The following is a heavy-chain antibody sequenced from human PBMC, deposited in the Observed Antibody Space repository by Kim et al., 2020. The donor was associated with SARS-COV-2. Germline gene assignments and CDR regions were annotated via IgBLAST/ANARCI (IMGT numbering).Heavy chain of an antibody. V-gene: IGHV3-74*01. CDR3: ARTGVGSSPFDS. J-gene: IGHJ4*02. D-gene: IGHD1-26*01. Sequence: NYADSVKGRFTISRDNAKNPLFLQMNSLRVEDTAVYYCARTGVGSSPFDSWGQGTLVNVSS.